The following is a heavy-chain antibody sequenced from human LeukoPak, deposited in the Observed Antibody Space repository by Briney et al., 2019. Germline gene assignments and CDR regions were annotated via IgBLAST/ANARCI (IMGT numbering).Heavy chain of an antibody. J-gene: IGHJ6*03. CDR3: ARTTEAHSWRTRYYDYYMDV. CDR2: IYYIGST. Sequence: SETLSLTCTVSGGSISSYYWSWIRQPPGKGLEWIGYIYYIGSTNYNPSLKSRVTISVDTSKNQFSLKRSSVTAADTAVYYCARTTEAHSWRTRYYDYYMDVWGKGTTVTVSS. CDR1: GGSISSYY. D-gene: IGHD6-13*01. V-gene: IGHV4-59*01.